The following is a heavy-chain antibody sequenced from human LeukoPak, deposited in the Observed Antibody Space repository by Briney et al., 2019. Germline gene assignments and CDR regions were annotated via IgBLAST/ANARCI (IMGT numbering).Heavy chain of an antibody. J-gene: IGHJ4*02. Sequence: GGSLRLSCGASGFTFSSHRMHWVRQAPGEAPAWVARISSDGTSAVYADSVRGRFTVSRDNAKSTMFLQMDSLRAEDTAVYYCVRLTFYAGRGHYPDHWGQGTLVTVSS. CDR2: ISSDGTSA. CDR1: GFTFSSHR. V-gene: IGHV3-74*01. CDR3: VRLTFYAGRGHYPDH. D-gene: IGHD3-22*01.